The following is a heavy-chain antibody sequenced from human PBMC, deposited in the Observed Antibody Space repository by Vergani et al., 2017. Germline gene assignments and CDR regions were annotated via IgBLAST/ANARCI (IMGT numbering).Heavy chain of an antibody. J-gene: IGHJ6*02. CDR2: IYSTGST. Sequence: QVQPQQWGAGLLKPSETLSLTCDVYDGSFTDYYWSWIRQSPGKGLEWIGYIYSTGSTNYNPSLNSRVTMSVDTSKNQFSLKLRSVTAADTAVYFCARVMYRDEASTGYRLEGMDIWGQGTTVTISS. CDR1: DGSFTDYY. D-gene: IGHD3-9*01. CDR3: ARVMYRDEASTGYRLEGMDI. V-gene: IGHV4-34*11.